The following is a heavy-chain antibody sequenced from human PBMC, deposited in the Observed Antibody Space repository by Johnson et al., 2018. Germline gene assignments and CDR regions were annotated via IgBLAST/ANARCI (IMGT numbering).Heavy chain of an antibody. D-gene: IGHD2-15*01. CDR3: ARDGRYCSGGSCYSGYYYYYMDV. CDR2: IKSKTAGGTT. V-gene: IGHV3-15*07. CDR1: GFTFSNAW. J-gene: IGHJ6*03. Sequence: EVQLVESGGGLVKPGGSXRLSCAASGFTFSNAWMNWVRQAPGKGLEWVGRIKSKTAGGTTDYAAPVKGRFIISRDDSKNTLELQMNSLKTEDTAVYYWARDGRYCSGGSCYSGYYYYYMDVWGKGTTVTVSS.